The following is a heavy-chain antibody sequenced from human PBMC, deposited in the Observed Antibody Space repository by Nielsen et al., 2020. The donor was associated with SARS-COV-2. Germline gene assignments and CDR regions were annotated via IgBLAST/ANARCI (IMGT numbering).Heavy chain of an antibody. CDR2: IYSGGST. CDR1: GFTVSSNY. CDR3: AREAAALGGGLDY. Sequence: GESLKISCAASGFTVSSNYMSWVRQAPGKGLEWVSVIYSGGSTYYADSVKGRFTISRDNSKNTLYLQMNSQRAEDTAVYYCAREAAALGGGLDYWGQGTLVTVSS. D-gene: IGHD6-13*01. J-gene: IGHJ4*02. V-gene: IGHV3-66*01.